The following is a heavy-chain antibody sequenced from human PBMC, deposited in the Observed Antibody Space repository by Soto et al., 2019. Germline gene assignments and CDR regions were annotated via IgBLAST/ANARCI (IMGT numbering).Heavy chain of an antibody. CDR2: ISAGGGTT. Sequence: EVQLLESGGGLVQPGGSLRLSCAASGFTFNNYAMNWVRQAPGKGLEWVSAISAGGGTTYYADSVKGRFTISRDNSKNTLYLQMNTLRAEDTAIYYCANAVSQAHFEYWGQGTLVTVSS. CDR1: GFTFNNYA. V-gene: IGHV3-23*01. D-gene: IGHD3-16*01. CDR3: ANAVSQAHFEY. J-gene: IGHJ4*02.